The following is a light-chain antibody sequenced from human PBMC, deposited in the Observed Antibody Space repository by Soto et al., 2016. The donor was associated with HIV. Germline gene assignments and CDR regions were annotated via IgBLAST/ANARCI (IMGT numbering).Light chain of an antibody. V-gene: IGKV1-5*03. J-gene: IGKJ4*01. CDR3: QQYNSYPLT. Sequence: DMQMTQSPSTLSASVGDRVTITCRASQSISDWLAWYQQKPGKAPKLVIYKASNLESGVPSRFSGSGSGTEFTLTISSLQPDDSATYYCQQYNSYPLTFGGGTKVEIK. CDR2: KAS. CDR1: QSISDW.